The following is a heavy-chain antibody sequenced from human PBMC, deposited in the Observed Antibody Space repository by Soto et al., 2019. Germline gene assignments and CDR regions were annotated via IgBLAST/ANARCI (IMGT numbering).Heavy chain of an antibody. Sequence: VASVKVSCKASGYTFTSYAMHWVRQAPGQRLEWMGWINAGNGNTKYSQKFQGRVTITRDTSASTAYMELSSLRSEDTAVYYCARDRGIAAAGNRSWFDPWGQEPWSPSPQ. D-gene: IGHD6-13*01. CDR1: GYTFTSYA. J-gene: IGHJ5*02. V-gene: IGHV1-3*01. CDR2: INAGNGNT. CDR3: ARDRGIAAAGNRSWFDP.